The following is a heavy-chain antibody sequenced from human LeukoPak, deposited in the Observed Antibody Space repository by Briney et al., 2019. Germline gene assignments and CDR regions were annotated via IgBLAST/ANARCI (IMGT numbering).Heavy chain of an antibody. Sequence: VASVKVSCTASGYTFTSYYMHWVRQAPGQGLEWMGWMNPNSGNTGYTQNFQGRVTMTRNTSISTAYMDLSSLRSEDTAVYYCARGVKGQQLGYWGQGTLVTVSS. CDR1: GYTFTSYY. D-gene: IGHD6-13*01. CDR3: ARGVKGQQLGY. CDR2: MNPNSGNT. J-gene: IGHJ4*02. V-gene: IGHV1-8*02.